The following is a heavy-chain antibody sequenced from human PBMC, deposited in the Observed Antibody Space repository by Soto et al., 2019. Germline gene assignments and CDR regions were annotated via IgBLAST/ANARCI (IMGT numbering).Heavy chain of an antibody. V-gene: IGHV5-51*01. J-gene: IGHJ6*02. Sequence: PGESLKISCKGSGYSFTSYWIGWVRQMPGKGLEWMGIIYPGDSDTRYSPSFQGQVTISADKSISTAYLQWSSLKASDTAMYYCARSLARYYGSGIFYYYGMDVWGQGTTVTVS. CDR2: IYPGDSDT. CDR1: GYSFTSYW. D-gene: IGHD3-10*01. CDR3: ARSLARYYGSGIFYYYGMDV.